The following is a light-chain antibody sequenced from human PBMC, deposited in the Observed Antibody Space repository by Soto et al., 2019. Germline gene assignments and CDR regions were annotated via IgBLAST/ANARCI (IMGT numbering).Light chain of an antibody. J-gene: IGKJ2*01. CDR2: DAS. Sequence: DIRMTQSPSTLSASVGDRVTITCRASQGTTGWVAWYQQKPGKAPKLLIFDASILENGVPSRFSGSGSESEFTLTISSLQPDDFATYYCQQYASYPYTFGQGTKLEIK. CDR3: QQYASYPYT. CDR1: QGTTGW. V-gene: IGKV1-5*01.